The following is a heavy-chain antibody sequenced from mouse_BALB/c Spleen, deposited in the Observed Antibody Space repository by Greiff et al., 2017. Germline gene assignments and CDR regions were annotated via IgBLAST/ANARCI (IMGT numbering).Heavy chain of an antibody. V-gene: IGHV1-14*01. CDR3: ARGGLLHYWYFDV. CDR1: GYTFTSYV. D-gene: IGHD2-3*01. CDR2: INPYNDGT. Sequence: VQLKQSGPELVKPGASVKMSCKASGYTFTSYVMHWVKQKPGQGLEWIGYINPYNDGTKYNEKFKGKATLTSDKSSSTAYMELSSLTSEDSAVYYCARGGLLHYWYFDVWGAGTTVTVSS. J-gene: IGHJ1*01.